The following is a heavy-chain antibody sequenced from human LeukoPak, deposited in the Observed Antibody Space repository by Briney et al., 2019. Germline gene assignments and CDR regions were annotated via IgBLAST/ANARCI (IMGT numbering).Heavy chain of an antibody. V-gene: IGHV1-2*02. CDR3: ASHIAANDAFDI. CDR2: INPNSGGT. J-gene: IGHJ3*02. CDR1: GYTFTGYY. Sequence: ASVKVSCKASGYTFTGYYMHWVRQAPGQGLEWMGWINPNSGGTNYAQKFQGKVTMTRDTSISTAYMELSRLRSDDTAVYYCASHIAANDAFDIWGQGTLVTVSS. D-gene: IGHD6-6*01.